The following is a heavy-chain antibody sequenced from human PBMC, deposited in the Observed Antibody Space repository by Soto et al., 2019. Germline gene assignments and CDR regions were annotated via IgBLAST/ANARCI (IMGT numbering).Heavy chain of an antibody. CDR1: GYSFISYW. D-gene: IGHD1-26*01. CDR2: IYPGDSDT. J-gene: IGHJ3*02. Sequence: PGESLKISCXGSGYSFISYWIGWVRQMPGKGLEWMGIIYPGDSDTRYSPSFQGQVTFSADKSITTAYLQWSSLKASDTAMYYCARSSGLGAVDAFDIWGQGTMVTVSS. V-gene: IGHV5-51*01. CDR3: ARSSGLGAVDAFDI.